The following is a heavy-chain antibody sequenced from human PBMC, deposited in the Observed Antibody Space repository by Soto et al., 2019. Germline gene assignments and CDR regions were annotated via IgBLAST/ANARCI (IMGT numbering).Heavy chain of an antibody. J-gene: IGHJ6*04. Sequence: KGLEWIGEINHSGSTNYNPSLKIRVTISVDPSKNQFSLKLSSVTAADTAVYYCARGRSTLWCVARHPKYYYGMDVSGKGTT. CDR2: INHSGST. V-gene: IGHV4-34*01. CDR3: ARGRSTLWCVARHPKYYYGMDV. D-gene: IGHD3-10*01.